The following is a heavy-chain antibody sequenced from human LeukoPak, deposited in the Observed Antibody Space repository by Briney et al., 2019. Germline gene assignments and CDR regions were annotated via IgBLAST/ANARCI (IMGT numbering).Heavy chain of an antibody. CDR1: GGSISSSSFY. CDR3: ASVPQRTIKYSSRPRGDI. CDR2: IYYGGTT. D-gene: IGHD6-6*01. Sequence: SETLSLTCTVSGGSISSSSFYWSWIRQPPGKGLEWIGSIYYGGTTHYNPSLKSRVTISVDTSKNQFSMRLSSVTAADTAVYYCASVPQRTIKYSSRPRGDIWGQGTMVTVSS. V-gene: IGHV4-39*01. J-gene: IGHJ3*02.